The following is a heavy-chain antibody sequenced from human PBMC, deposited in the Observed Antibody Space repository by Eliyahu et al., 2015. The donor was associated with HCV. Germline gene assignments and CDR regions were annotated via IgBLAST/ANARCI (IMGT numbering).Heavy chain of an antibody. J-gene: IGHJ6*04. CDR1: GGSISSSSYY. V-gene: IGHV4-39*07. CDR3: ATPVLRYFDWLEMDV. CDR2: IYYSGST. Sequence: QLQLQESGPGLVKPSETLSLTCTVSGGSISSSSYYWGWIRQPPGKGLEWIGSIYYSGSTYYNPSLKSRVTISVDTSKNQFSLKLSSVTAADTAVYYCATPVLRYFDWLEMDVWGKGTTVTVSS. D-gene: IGHD3-9*01.